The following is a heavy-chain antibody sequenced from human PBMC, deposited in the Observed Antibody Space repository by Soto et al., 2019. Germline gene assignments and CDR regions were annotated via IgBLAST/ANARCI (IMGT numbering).Heavy chain of an antibody. V-gene: IGHV4-30-4*01. CDR3: ARTVGYCSGGSCYSRYFDY. J-gene: IGHJ4*02. CDR2: IYYSGST. Sequence: SETLSLTSTVSGGSISSGDYYWSWIRQPPGKGLEWIGYIYYSGSTYYNPSLKSRVTISVDTSKNQFSLKLSSVTAADTAVYYCARTVGYCSGGSCYSRYFDYWGQGTLVTVSS. CDR1: GGSISSGDYY. D-gene: IGHD2-15*01.